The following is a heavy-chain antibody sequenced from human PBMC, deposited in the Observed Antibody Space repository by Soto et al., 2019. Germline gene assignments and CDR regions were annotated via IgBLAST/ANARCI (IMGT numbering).Heavy chain of an antibody. Sequence: VGSQRLSCAASGFTFSSYAMSWVRQAPGKGLEWVSAISGSGGSTYYADSVKGRFTISRDNSKNTLYLQMNSLRAEDTAVYYCAKYPPGVVPAAAYYFDYWGQGTLVTVSS. CDR2: ISGSGGST. J-gene: IGHJ4*02. CDR1: GFTFSSYA. V-gene: IGHV3-23*01. CDR3: AKYPPGVVPAAAYYFDY. D-gene: IGHD2-2*01.